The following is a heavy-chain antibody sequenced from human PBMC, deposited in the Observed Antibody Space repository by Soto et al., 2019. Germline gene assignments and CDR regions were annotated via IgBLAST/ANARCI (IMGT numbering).Heavy chain of an antibody. V-gene: IGHV5-51*01. Sequence: GESLKISCESLGYTFANYWIGWVRQVPGKGLEWVEIIYHSDSKTIYSPSIKGQDNITADKSNNNEYLQWTNQKASDTDIYYCSKFKYSTSVRYLQHWGQGTPVTVSS. CDR3: SKFKYSTSVRYLQH. CDR2: IYHSDSKT. D-gene: IGHD6-6*01. CDR1: GYTFANYW. J-gene: IGHJ1*01.